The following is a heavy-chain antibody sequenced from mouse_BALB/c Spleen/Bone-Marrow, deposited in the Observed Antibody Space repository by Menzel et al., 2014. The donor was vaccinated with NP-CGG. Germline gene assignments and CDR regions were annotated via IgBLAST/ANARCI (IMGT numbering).Heavy chain of an antibody. J-gene: IGHJ4*01. V-gene: IGHV5-12*02. D-gene: IGHD2-14*01. Sequence: EVQGVESGGGLVQPGGSQKLSCATSGFTFSDYYMYWVRQTPEKRLEWVAYISNGGGSTYYPDTVKGRFTISRDNAKNTLYLQMSRLKSEDTAMYYCARQNYRGAMDYWGQGTSVTVSS. CDR2: ISNGGGST. CDR3: ARQNYRGAMDY. CDR1: GFTFSDYY.